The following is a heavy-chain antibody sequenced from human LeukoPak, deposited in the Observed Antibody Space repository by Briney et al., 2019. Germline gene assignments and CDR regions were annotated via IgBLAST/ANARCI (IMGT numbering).Heavy chain of an antibody. D-gene: IGHD3-22*01. CDR3: ATGMTKYSSGLDY. CDR1: GFTFSNAW. CDR2: IKSKTDGGTT. Sequence: GGSLRLSCAASGFTFSNAWMSWVRQAPGKGLEWVGRIKSKTDGGTTDYPAPVKGRFTISRDDSKNTLYLQMNSLKTEDTAVYYCATGMTKYSSGLDYWGQGTLVTVSS. J-gene: IGHJ4*02. V-gene: IGHV3-15*01.